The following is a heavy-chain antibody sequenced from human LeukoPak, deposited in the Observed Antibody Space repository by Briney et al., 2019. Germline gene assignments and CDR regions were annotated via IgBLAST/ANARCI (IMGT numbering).Heavy chain of an antibody. CDR1: GFTFSSYA. CDR2: FSNSDET. Sequence: PGGSLRLSCAASGFTFSSYAMAWVRQAPGKGLEWVSAFSNSDETHYADSVKGRFTISRDNSKNTLYLQMNSLRADDTALYYCAKDLRLSVGTSPFDYWGQGTLVTVSS. J-gene: IGHJ4*02. D-gene: IGHD4-23*01. V-gene: IGHV3-23*01. CDR3: AKDLRLSVGTSPFDY.